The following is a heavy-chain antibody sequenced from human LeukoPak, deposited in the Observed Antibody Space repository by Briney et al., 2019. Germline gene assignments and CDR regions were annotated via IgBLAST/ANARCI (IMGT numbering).Heavy chain of an antibody. V-gene: IGHV1-18*01. D-gene: IGHD3-3*01. CDR1: GYTFTSYG. Sequence: GASVKVSCTASGYTFTSYGISWVRQAPGQGLEWMGWISAYNGNTNYAQKLQGRVTMTTDTSTSTAYMELSSLRSDDTAVYYCARVATVRFFPSGYFDYWGQGTLVTVSS. J-gene: IGHJ4*02. CDR2: ISAYNGNT. CDR3: ARVATVRFFPSGYFDY.